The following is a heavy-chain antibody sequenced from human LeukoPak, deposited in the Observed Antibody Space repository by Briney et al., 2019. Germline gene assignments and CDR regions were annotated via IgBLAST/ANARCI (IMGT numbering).Heavy chain of an antibody. J-gene: IGHJ5*02. CDR3: ARDRENYYGAGELSWFDP. CDR1: GGSISSGNYY. Sequence: SQTLSLTCTVSGGSISSGNYYWSWIRQHPGKGLVGFGYISFSGSTKYNPSLKSRVSISIDTSKNQCSLKLCSVTAADTAVYTCARDRENYYGAGELSWFDPWGQGTLVTVSS. D-gene: IGHD3-10*01. V-gene: IGHV4-31*03. CDR2: ISFSGST.